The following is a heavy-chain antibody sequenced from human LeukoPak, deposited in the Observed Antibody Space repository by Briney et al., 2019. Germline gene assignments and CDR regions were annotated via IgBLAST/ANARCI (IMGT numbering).Heavy chain of an antibody. D-gene: IGHD7-27*01. Sequence: ASVTVSCKASGYTFTGSYIHWVRQPPGQGLECMAWINPNSGGTNYAQKFQGRVTVTSDTSISTAYMEVTRLTSVDTAVYYCTRGTGAPNYFDFWGQGTLVTVSS. V-gene: IGHV1-2*02. CDR2: INPNSGGT. CDR1: GYTFTGSY. CDR3: TRGTGAPNYFDF. J-gene: IGHJ4*02.